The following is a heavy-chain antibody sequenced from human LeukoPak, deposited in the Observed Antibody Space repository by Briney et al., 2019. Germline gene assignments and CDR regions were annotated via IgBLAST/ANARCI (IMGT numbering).Heavy chain of an antibody. Sequence: PGGSLRLSCAVSGITLSNYGMSWVRQAPGKGLEWVAGISDSGGRTNYADSVKGQFTISRDNPKNTLYLQMNSLRAEDRTVYFCAKRGVVIRVIRVGFHKEAYYFDSWGQGALVTVS. V-gene: IGHV3-23*01. J-gene: IGHJ4*02. CDR1: GITLSNYG. CDR2: ISDSGGRT. D-gene: IGHD3-22*01. CDR3: AKRGVVIRVIRVGFHKEAYYFDS.